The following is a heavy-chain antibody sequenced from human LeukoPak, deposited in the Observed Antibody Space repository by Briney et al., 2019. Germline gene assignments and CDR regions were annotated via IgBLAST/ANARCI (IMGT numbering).Heavy chain of an antibody. V-gene: IGHV3-7*01. Sequence: PGGSLRLFCAASGFTLSSYWMNWVRQAPGKGLEWVANIKQDGSEKYYVDSVKGRFTISRDNAKNSLYLQMNSLRAEDTAVYYCAREGPQTGKNDYWGQGTLVTVPS. CDR3: AREGPQTGKNDY. CDR2: IKQDGSEK. J-gene: IGHJ4*02. CDR1: GFTLSSYW. D-gene: IGHD1-1*01.